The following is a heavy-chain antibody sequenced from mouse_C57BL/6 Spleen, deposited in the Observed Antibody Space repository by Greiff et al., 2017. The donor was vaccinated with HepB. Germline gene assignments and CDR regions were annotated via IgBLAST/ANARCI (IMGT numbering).Heavy chain of an antibody. CDR2: IDPSDSYT. Sequence: VQLQQPGAELVRPGTSVKLSCKASGYTFTSYWMHWVKQRPGQGLEWIGVIDPSDSYTNYNQKFKGKATLTVDTSSSTAYMQLSSLTSEDSAVYYCARSGRGYLFAYWGQGTLVTGSA. CDR3: ARSGRGYLFAY. D-gene: IGHD3-1*01. CDR1: GYTFTSYW. J-gene: IGHJ3*01. V-gene: IGHV1-59*01.